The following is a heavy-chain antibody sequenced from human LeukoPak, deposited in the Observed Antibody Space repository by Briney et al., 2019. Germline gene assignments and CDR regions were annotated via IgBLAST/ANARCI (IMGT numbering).Heavy chain of an antibody. D-gene: IGHD3-22*01. CDR1: GYTFTGYY. V-gene: IGHV1-2*02. CDR3: ARAPMIVVVFPPRLDF. CDR2: INPNTGGT. J-gene: IGHJ4*02. Sequence: ASVTVCCKSSGYTFTGYYMHWVRQAPGQGLEWMGWINPNTGGTNYAQKFQGRVTMTSDTSISTAYMELNSLKSDDTAMYYCARAPMIVVVFPPRLDFWGQGTLVTVSS.